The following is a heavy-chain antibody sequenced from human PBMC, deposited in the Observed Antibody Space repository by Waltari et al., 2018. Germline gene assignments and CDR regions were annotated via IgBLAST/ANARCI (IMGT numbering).Heavy chain of an antibody. D-gene: IGHD7-27*01. CDR3: ARWAKNWEYKYYFDY. V-gene: IGHV4-34*01. Sequence: RGSTNYNPSLKSRVTISVDTSKNQFSLKLSSVTAADTAVYYCARWAKNWEYKYYFDYWGQGTLVTVSS. J-gene: IGHJ4*02. CDR2: RGST.